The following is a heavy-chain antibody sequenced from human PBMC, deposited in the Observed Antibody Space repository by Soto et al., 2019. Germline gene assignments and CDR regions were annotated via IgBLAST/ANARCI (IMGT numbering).Heavy chain of an antibody. Sequence: SLRLSCAASGFTFSSYWMHWVRQAPGKGLVWVSRINSDGSSTSYADSVKGRFTISRDNAKNTLYLQMNSLRAEDTAVYYCAREGGVAVGAFDIWGQGTMVTVSS. V-gene: IGHV3-74*01. D-gene: IGHD3-3*01. J-gene: IGHJ3*02. CDR3: AREGGVAVGAFDI. CDR2: INSDGSST. CDR1: GFTFSSYW.